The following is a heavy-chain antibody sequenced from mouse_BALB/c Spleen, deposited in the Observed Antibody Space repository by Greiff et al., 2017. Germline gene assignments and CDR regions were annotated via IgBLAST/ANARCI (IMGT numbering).Heavy chain of an antibody. CDR2: IYPSDSYT. V-gene: IGHV1-69*02. CDR3: TRNSFITTVLEGAMDY. CDR1: GYTFTSYW. J-gene: IGHJ4*01. Sequence: VQLQQPGAELVRPGASVKLSCKASGYTFTSYWINWVKQRPGQGLEWIGNIYPSDSYTNYNQKFKDKATLTVDKSSSTAYMQLSSPTSEDSAVYYCTRNSFITTVLEGAMDYWGQGTSVTVSS. D-gene: IGHD1-1*01.